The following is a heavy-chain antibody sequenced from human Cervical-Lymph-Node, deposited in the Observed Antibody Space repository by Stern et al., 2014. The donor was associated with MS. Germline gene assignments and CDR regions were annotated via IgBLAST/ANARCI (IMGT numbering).Heavy chain of an antibody. Sequence: VHLVESGGGVVQPGRSRRLSCAASGFPFSSYDLHWVRQGPGKGLEWVASISYDGSNKYYADSVKGRFTISRDNSKNTLFLQMNSLRTEDTAVYYCAKNPGGFTIDWGQGTLVTVSS. V-gene: IGHV3-30*18. D-gene: IGHD3-3*01. J-gene: IGHJ4*02. CDR2: ISYDGSNK. CDR1: GFPFSSYD. CDR3: AKNPGGFTID.